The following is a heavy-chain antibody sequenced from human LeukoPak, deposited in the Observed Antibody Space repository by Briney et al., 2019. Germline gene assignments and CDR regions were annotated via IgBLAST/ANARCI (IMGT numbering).Heavy chain of an antibody. D-gene: IGHD6-6*01. CDR3: ARESSIAALDYYYGMDV. Sequence: PGGSLRLSCAASGFTFSSYEMNWVRQVPGKGLEWVSYISSSGSTIYYADSVKGRFTISRDNAKNSLYLQMNSLRAEDTAVYYCARESSIAALDYYYGMDVWGQGTTVTVSS. V-gene: IGHV3-48*03. CDR1: GFTFSSYE. CDR2: ISSSGSTI. J-gene: IGHJ6*02.